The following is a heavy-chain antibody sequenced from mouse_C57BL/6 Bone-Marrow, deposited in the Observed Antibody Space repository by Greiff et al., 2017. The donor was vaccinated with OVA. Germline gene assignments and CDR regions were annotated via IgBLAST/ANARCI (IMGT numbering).Heavy chain of an antibody. D-gene: IGHD1-1*01. CDR3: ARRRLLLRGDWYFDV. CDR1: GYTFTDYY. V-gene: IGHV1-76*01. J-gene: IGHJ1*03. CDR2: FYPGSGNT. Sequence: QVQLQQSGAELVRPGASVKLSCKASGYTFTDYYINWVMQRPGQGLEWIARFYPGSGNTYYNEKFKGQATLTAEKSSSTAYMQLSSLTSEDAAVYFCARRRLLLRGDWYFDVWGTGTTVTVSS.